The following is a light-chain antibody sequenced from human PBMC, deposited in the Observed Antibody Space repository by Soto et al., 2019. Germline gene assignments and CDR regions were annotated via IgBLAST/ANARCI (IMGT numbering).Light chain of an antibody. CDR1: QSISSW. CDR2: KAS. Sequence: DIQMTQSPSTLSESVLDRVTITCRASQSISSWLAWYQQKPGTAPKLLIYKASTLESGVPSRFSGSGSGTEFTLTISSLQPDDSATYYCQQYNDNWTFGQGTKV. J-gene: IGKJ1*01. V-gene: IGKV1-5*03. CDR3: QQYNDNWT.